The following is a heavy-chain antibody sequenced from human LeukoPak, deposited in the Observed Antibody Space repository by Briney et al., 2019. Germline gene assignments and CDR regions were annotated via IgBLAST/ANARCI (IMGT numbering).Heavy chain of an antibody. Sequence: GGSLRLSCAASGFTFSRYWMHWVRQAPGKGLVWVSRIKSDGSSTSYADSVKGRFTISRDNAKNTLYLQMNSLRAEDTAVYYCARDYRDSSGWYPDYWGQGALVTVSS. CDR1: GFTFSRYW. J-gene: IGHJ4*02. V-gene: IGHV3-74*01. D-gene: IGHD6-19*01. CDR3: ARDYRDSSGWYPDY. CDR2: IKSDGSST.